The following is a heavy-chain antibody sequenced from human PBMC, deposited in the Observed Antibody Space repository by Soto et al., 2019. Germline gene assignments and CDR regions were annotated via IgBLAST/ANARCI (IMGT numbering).Heavy chain of an antibody. CDR1: GYTLTELS. D-gene: IGHD2-2*03. Sequence: ASVKVSCKVSGYTLTELSMHWVRQAPGKGLEWMGGFDPEDGETIYAQKFQGRVTMTEDTSTDTAYMELSSLRSEDTAVYYCATLGIVVVPAAPYYYYYYMDVWGKGTTVTVSS. CDR3: ATLGIVVVPAAPYYYYYYMDV. V-gene: IGHV1-24*01. CDR2: FDPEDGET. J-gene: IGHJ6*03.